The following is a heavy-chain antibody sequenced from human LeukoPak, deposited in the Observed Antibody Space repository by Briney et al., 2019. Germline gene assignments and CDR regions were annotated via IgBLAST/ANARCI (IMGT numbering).Heavy chain of an antibody. V-gene: IGHV4-39*07. D-gene: IGHD3-22*01. CDR3: ARECRQDYYDSSATNNWFDP. CDR1: GDSISSSSYF. CDR2: IYYSGST. Sequence: PSETLSLTCTVSGDSISSSSYFWGWIRQPPGKGLEWIGSIYYSGSTYYNPSLKSRVTISVDTSKNQFSLKLSSVTAADTAVYYCARECRQDYYDSSATNNWFDPWGQGTLVTVSS. J-gene: IGHJ5*02.